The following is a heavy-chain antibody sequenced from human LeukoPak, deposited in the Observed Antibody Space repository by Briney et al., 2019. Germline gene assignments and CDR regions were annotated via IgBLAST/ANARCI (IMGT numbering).Heavy chain of an antibody. CDR2: FDPEDGET. J-gene: IGHJ5*02. CDR1: GYTLTELS. Sequence: ASVKVSCKVSGYTLTELSMHWVRQAPGKGLEWMGGFDPEDGETIYAQKFQGRVTMTEDTSTDTAYMELSSLRSEDTAVYYCATANSGYVWGSYRYGYNWFDPWGQGTLVTVSS. V-gene: IGHV1-24*01. CDR3: ATANSGYVWGSYRYGYNWFDP. D-gene: IGHD3-16*02.